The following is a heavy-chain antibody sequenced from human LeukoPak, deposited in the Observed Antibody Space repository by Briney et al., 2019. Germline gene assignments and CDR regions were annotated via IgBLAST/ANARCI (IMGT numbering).Heavy chain of an antibody. V-gene: IGHV4-61*02. D-gene: IGHD1-26*01. CDR1: GGSISSGSYF. Sequence: PSQTLSLTCTVSGGSISSGSYFWTWIRQPAGKRLEWIGRINTSGSTNYNPSLKSRVTISVDRSKNQFSLKLSSVTAADTAVYYCARGSYSVDYWGQGTLVTVSS. CDR2: INTSGST. J-gene: IGHJ4*02. CDR3: ARGSYSVDY.